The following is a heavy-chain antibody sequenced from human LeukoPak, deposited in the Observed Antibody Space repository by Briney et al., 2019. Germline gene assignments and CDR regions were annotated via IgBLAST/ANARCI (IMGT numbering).Heavy chain of an antibody. CDR1: GFTFSSSA. CDR2: IYHSGST. CDR3: AREALEYYFDY. V-gene: IGHV4-4*02. Sequence: GSLRLSCAASGFTFSSSAMSWVRQPPGEGLEWIGEIYHSGSTNYNPSLKSRVTISVDKSKNQFSLKLSSVTAADTAVYYCAREALEYYFDYWGQGTLVTVSS. D-gene: IGHD5-24*01. J-gene: IGHJ4*02.